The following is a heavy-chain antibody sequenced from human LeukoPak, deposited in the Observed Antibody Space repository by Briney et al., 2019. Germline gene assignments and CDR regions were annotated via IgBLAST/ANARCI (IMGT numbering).Heavy chain of an antibody. CDR3: ARVLRDCSSTSCYDAFDI. J-gene: IGHJ3*02. D-gene: IGHD2-2*01. Sequence: SETLSLTCTVSGGSISSYYWSWIRQPLGKGLEWIGYIYYSGSTNYNPSLKTRVTISVDTSKNQFSLKLSSVTAADTAVYYCARVLRDCSSTSCYDAFDIWGQGTMVTVSS. V-gene: IGHV4-59*01. CDR1: GGSISSYY. CDR2: IYYSGST.